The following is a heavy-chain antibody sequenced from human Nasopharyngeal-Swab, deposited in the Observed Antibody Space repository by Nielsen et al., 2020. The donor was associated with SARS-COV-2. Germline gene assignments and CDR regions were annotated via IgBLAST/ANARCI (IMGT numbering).Heavy chain of an antibody. CDR3: AKDVTDYWTGYLY. J-gene: IGHJ4*02. V-gene: IGHV3-33*06. D-gene: IGHD3/OR15-3a*01. Sequence: WIRQRPGKGLEWVAVIWYDGSTKYYTDSVKGRFTISRDNSKNTLYLQMNSLRAEDTAVYYCAKDVTDYWTGYLYWGQGTLVTVSS. CDR2: IWYDGSTK.